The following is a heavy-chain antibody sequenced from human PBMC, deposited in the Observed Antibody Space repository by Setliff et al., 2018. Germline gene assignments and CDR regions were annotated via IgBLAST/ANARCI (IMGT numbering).Heavy chain of an antibody. V-gene: IGHV4-39*07. J-gene: IGHJ2*01. D-gene: IGHD5-12*01. CDR1: GGSISNSTFY. Sequence: SSETLSLTCTVSGGSISNSTFYWGWIRQPPGKGLEWIGSINYYGSIFDDGTTYSTYYNPSLKSRATISIDTSKSQFSLKLSSMTAADTALYHCARNPDFLQYSFDLWGRGTLVTVS. CDR2: INYYGSIFDDGTTYST. CDR3: ARNPDFLQYSFDL.